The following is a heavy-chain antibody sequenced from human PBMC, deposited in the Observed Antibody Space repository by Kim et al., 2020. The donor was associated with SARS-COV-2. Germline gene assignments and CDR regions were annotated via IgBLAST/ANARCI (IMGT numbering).Heavy chain of an antibody. CDR1: GGSFSGYY. V-gene: IGHV4-34*01. J-gene: IGHJ6*02. D-gene: IGHD2-2*01. Sequence: SETLSLTCAVYGGSFSGYYWSWIRQPPGKGLEWIGEINHSGSTNYNPSLKSRVTISVDTSKNQFSLKLSSVTAADTAVYYCARGGCCSSTSCRILYYYYYGMDVWGQGTTVTVSS. CDR2: INHSGST. CDR3: ARGGCCSSTSCRILYYYYYGMDV.